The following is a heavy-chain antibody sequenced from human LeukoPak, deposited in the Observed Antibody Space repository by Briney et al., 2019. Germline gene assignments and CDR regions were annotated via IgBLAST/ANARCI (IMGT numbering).Heavy chain of an antibody. CDR2: IYTSGST. Sequence: PSETLSLTCTVSGGSISSGSYYWSWIRQPAGKGLEWIGRIYTSGSTNYNPSLKSRVTISVDTSKNQFSLKLSSVTAADTAVYYCASESEDFWSGQWYMDVWSKGTTVTVSS. CDR1: GGSISSGSYY. J-gene: IGHJ6*03. D-gene: IGHD3-3*01. V-gene: IGHV4-61*02. CDR3: ASESEDFWSGQWYMDV.